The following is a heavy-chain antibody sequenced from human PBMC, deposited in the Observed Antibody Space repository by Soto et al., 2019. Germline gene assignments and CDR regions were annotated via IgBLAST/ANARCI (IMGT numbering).Heavy chain of an antibody. D-gene: IGHD1-1*01. Sequence: QVQLVQSGAEVKKPGASVKVSCKASGYTFTGYYMHWVRQAPGQGLEWMGWINPNSGGTNYAQKLQGWVTMTRDTSISTAYMELSRLRSDDTAVYYCARQYYWNHGGAFDIWGQGTMVTVSS. CDR3: ARQYYWNHGGAFDI. CDR2: INPNSGGT. CDR1: GYTFTGYY. J-gene: IGHJ3*02. V-gene: IGHV1-2*04.